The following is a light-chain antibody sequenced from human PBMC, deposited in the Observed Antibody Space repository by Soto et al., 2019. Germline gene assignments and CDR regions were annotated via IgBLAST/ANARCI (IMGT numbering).Light chain of an antibody. V-gene: IGKV3-11*01. J-gene: IGKJ3*01. CDR2: DAS. CDR3: QQRSNWLFT. CDR1: QSVSSY. Sequence: EIVLTQSPATLSLSPGERVTLSCRASQSVSSYLAWYQQNPGQAPRLLIYDASNRATGIPARFSGSGSGTDFTLTISSLEPEDFAVYYCQQRSNWLFTFGPGTKVDIK.